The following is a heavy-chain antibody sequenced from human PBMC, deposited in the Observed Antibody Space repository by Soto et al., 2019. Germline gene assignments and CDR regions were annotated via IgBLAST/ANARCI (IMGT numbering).Heavy chain of an antibody. CDR3: ARKLGGIVLVPGSGGGRFDP. D-gene: IGHD2-2*01. CDR2: IYHSGST. CDR1: GGSISSSNW. Sequence: QVQLQESGPGLVKPSGTLSLTCAVSGGSISSSNWWSWVRQPPGKGLEWIGEIYHSGSTNYNPSLKRRVTISVDKAKNHFSLKPSSVTPADTAVDYFARKLGGIVLVPGSGGGRFDPWGQGTLVTVSS. J-gene: IGHJ5*02. V-gene: IGHV4-4*02.